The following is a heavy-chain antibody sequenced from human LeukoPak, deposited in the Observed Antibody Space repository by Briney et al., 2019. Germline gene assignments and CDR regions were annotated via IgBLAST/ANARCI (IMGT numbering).Heavy chain of an antibody. CDR2: ISGSGGST. V-gene: IGHV3-23*01. J-gene: IGHJ5*02. Sequence: GGSLRLSCAASGFTFSSYAMSWVRQAPGKGLEWVSAISGSGGSTYYADSVKGRFTISRDNSKNTLYLQMNSQRAEDTAVYYCAKAGYYGGGVEWFDPWGQGTLVTVSS. CDR3: AKAGYYGGGVEWFDP. D-gene: IGHD4-23*01. CDR1: GFTFSSYA.